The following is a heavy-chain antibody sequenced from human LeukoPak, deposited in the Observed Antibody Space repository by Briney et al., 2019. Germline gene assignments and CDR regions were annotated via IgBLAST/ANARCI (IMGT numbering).Heavy chain of an antibody. CDR3: ARLDYYDSSGFDY. D-gene: IGHD3-22*01. J-gene: IGHJ4*02. CDR2: IYYSGST. CDR1: GGSFSGYY. Sequence: TSENLSLTCAVYGGSFSGYYWSWIRQHPGKGLEWIGYIYYSGSTYYNPSLKSRVTISVDTSKNQFSLKLSSVTAADTAVYYCARLDYYDSSGFDYWGQGTLVTVSS. V-gene: IGHV4-31*11.